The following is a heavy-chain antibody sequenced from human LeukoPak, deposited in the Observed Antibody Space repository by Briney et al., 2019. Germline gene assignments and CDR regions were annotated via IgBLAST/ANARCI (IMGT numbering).Heavy chain of an antibody. J-gene: IGHJ1*01. CDR1: GFTFSSYW. CDR2: IKSDGST. D-gene: IGHD3-22*01. V-gene: IGHV3-74*01. Sequence: GGSLRLSCAASGFTFSSYWMHWVRQAPGKGLVWVSRIKSDGSTNYADSVKGRFTISRDNAKNTVSLQMNSLRAEDTGVYYCARAPSEIGGYYPEDFRHWGQGTLVTVSS. CDR3: ARAPSEIGGYYPEDFRH.